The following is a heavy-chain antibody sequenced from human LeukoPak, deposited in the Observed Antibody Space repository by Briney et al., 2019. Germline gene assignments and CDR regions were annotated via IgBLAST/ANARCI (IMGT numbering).Heavy chain of an antibody. J-gene: IGHJ6*02. Sequence: GSLRLSCAASGFTFSDYYMTWIRQAPGKGLEWVSCISSSGSTIFYADSVKGRFTISRDNAENSLYLQMNSLRAEDKAVYYCAREIDHDILTGFSRAMDVWGQGTTVTVSS. CDR1: GFTFSDYY. D-gene: IGHD3-9*01. CDR3: AREIDHDILTGFSRAMDV. V-gene: IGHV3-11*04. CDR2: ISSSGSTI.